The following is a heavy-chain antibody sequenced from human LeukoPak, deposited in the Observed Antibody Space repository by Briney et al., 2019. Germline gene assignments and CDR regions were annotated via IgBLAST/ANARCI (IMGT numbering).Heavy chain of an antibody. Sequence: SQTLSLTCTVSGGSISSGDYYWSWIRQPPGKGLEWIGYTYYSGSTYYNPSLKSRVTISVDTSKTQFSLKLSSVTAADTAVYYCAREAPHAYYYGMDVWGQGTTVTVSS. V-gene: IGHV4-30-4*01. CDR1: GGSISSGDYY. J-gene: IGHJ6*02. CDR2: TYYSGST. CDR3: AREAPHAYYYGMDV.